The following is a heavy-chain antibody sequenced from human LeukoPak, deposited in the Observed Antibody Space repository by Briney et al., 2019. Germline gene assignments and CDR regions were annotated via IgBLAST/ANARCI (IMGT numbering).Heavy chain of an antibody. Sequence: SETLSLTCSVSGGSISSFYWSWIRQPPGKGLEWIGYIYYSGGTNYNPPLKSRVTISVDTSKNQFSLKLSSVTAADTAVYYCARHKHDSSGYAFDYWGQGTLVTVSS. CDR2: IYYSGGT. CDR3: ARHKHDSSGYAFDY. D-gene: IGHD3-22*01. J-gene: IGHJ4*02. V-gene: IGHV4-59*08. CDR1: GGSISSFY.